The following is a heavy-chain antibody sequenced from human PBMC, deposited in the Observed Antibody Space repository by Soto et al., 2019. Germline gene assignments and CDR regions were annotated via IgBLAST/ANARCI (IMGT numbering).Heavy chain of an antibody. CDR1: GDSVSSNIAA. D-gene: IGHD3-10*01. J-gene: IGHJ6*02. CDR2: TYYRSKWYN. Sequence: HSLSLTFAISGDSVSSNIAAWNWIRQSPSRGLEWLGRTYYRSKWYNDYAVSVKSRITINPDTSKNQFSLQLNSVTPEDTAVYYCAREPPGGYGMDVWGQGTTVTVSS. V-gene: IGHV6-1*01. CDR3: AREPPGGYGMDV.